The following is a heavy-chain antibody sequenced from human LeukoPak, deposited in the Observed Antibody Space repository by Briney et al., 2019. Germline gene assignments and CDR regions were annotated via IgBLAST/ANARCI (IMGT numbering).Heavy chain of an antibody. Sequence: SVKVSCKASGGTFSSYAISWVRQAPGQGLEWMGGIIPIFGTANYAQKFQGRVTITADKSTSTAYMELSSLRSEDTAVYYCARARNYYDSSDYYYEGDAFDIWGQGTMVTVSS. CDR1: GGTFSSYA. J-gene: IGHJ3*02. V-gene: IGHV1-69*06. CDR2: IIPIFGTA. D-gene: IGHD3-22*01. CDR3: ARARNYYDSSDYYYEGDAFDI.